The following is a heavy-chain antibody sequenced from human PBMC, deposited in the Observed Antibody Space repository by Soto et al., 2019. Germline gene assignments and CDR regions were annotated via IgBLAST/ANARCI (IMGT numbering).Heavy chain of an antibody. CDR2: IYSGGTP. J-gene: IGHJ5*01. Sequence: EERLVHSGGGSVQPGGSLRLSCAAYGFSVGSNYMSWVHQAPGKGLELVSLIYSGGTPFYADSRKVRFTLSRDHSNNMLYLPMGSRRAEDTAVYSCARGPNSDSWGQGTLVIVSS. CDR3: ARGPNSDS. CDR1: GFSVGSNY. V-gene: IGHV3-53*01.